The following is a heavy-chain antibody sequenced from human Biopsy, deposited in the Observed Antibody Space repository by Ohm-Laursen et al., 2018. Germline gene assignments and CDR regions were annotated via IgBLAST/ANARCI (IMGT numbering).Heavy chain of an antibody. CDR2: IYYRGNT. CDR1: GDSITTYY. Sequence: PPGTLSLTCTVSGDSITTYYWTWIRQAPGKGLEWIGNIYYRGNTNYSPSLKSRVTISLDTSKNQFSLKLNSVTATDTAVYYCARRLPLRGYAFDVWGQGTLVTVSS. D-gene: IGHD3-10*01. CDR3: ARRLPLRGYAFDV. V-gene: IGHV4-59*08. J-gene: IGHJ3*01.